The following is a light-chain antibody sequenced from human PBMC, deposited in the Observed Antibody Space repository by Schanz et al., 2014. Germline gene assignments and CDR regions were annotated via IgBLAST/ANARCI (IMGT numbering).Light chain of an antibody. V-gene: IGLV1-40*01. J-gene: IGLJ2*01. CDR1: SSNIGAGYD. Sequence: QSVLTQPPSVSGAPGQRVTISCTGSSSNIGAGYDVHWYQQFPGTAPKLLIYGNSNRPSGVPDRFSGSKSGNTASLTISGLQAEDEADYYCQSYDSSLSGGVFGGGTKLTVL. CDR3: QSYDSSLSGGV. CDR2: GNS.